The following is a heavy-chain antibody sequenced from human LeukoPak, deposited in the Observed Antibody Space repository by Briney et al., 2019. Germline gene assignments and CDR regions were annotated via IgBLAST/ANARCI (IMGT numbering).Heavy chain of an antibody. V-gene: IGHV1-18*01. CDR1: GYTFTSYG. Sequence: ASVKVSCKASGYTFTSYGISWVRQAPGQGLEWMGWISAYNGNTNYARKLQGRVTMTTDTSTSTAYMELRSLRSDDTAVYYCARLGREEYYYDSSGYYYVADYWGQGTLVTVSS. CDR3: ARLGREEYYYDSSGYYYVADY. J-gene: IGHJ4*02. D-gene: IGHD3-22*01. CDR2: ISAYNGNT.